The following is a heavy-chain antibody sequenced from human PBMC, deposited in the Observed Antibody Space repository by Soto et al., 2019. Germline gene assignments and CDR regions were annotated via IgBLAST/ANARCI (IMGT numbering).Heavy chain of an antibody. CDR1: GYTFTSYA. D-gene: IGHD3-16*01. Sequence: ASVKVSCKASGYTFTSYAMNWVRQAPGQGLEWMGWINTNTGNPAYAQGFTGRFVFSLDTSVSTAYLQICSLKAEDTAVYYCARDDSGGWFDPWGQGTLVTVSS. V-gene: IGHV7-4-1*01. CDR3: ARDDSGGWFDP. CDR2: INTNTGNP. J-gene: IGHJ5*02.